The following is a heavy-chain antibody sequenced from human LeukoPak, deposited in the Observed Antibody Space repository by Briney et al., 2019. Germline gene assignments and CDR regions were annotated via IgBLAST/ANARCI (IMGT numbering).Heavy chain of an antibody. CDR2: ISSSSSTI. V-gene: IGHV3-48*04. D-gene: IGHD3-10*01. Sequence: GGSLRLSCAASGFTLSSYSMNWVRQAPGKGLEWVSYISSSSSTIYYADSVKGRFTISRDNAKNSLYLQMNSLRAEDTAVYYCARQEHYYGSGSLGYWGQGTLVTVSS. CDR1: GFTLSSYS. J-gene: IGHJ4*02. CDR3: ARQEHYYGSGSLGY.